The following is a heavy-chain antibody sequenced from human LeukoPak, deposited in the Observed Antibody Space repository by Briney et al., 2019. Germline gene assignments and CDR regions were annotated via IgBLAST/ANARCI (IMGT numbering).Heavy chain of an antibody. D-gene: IGHD6-19*01. V-gene: IGHV3-23*01. CDR1: GFTFDTHA. CDR2: ISGSGDIT. J-gene: IGHJ4*02. Sequence: GGSLRLSCAASGFTFDTHAMTWVRQAPGKGLEYVSLISGSGDITYYAHSLKDRFTISRDNSKTTLYLQMHSLRVEDTAVYYCTKGDSGWYPIDFWGQGALVTVSS. CDR3: TKGDSGWYPIDF.